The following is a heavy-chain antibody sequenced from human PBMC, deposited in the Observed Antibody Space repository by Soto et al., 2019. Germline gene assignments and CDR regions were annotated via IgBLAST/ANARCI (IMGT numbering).Heavy chain of an antibody. D-gene: IGHD3-3*01. Sequence: PVESLKSCGNGSGCGFTSYCIGWVRQMPGKGLVWMGIIYPGDSYTRYSPSFQGQVTISADKSISTAYLQWSSLKASDTAMYYCARHTDFWSGYYYYGMDVWGQGTTVTVSS. CDR1: GCGFTSYC. CDR3: ARHTDFWSGYYYYGMDV. J-gene: IGHJ6*02. V-gene: IGHV5-51*01. CDR2: IYPGDSYT.